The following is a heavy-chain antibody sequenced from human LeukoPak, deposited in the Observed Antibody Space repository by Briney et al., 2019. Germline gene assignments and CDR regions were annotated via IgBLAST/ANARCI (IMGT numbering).Heavy chain of an antibody. CDR3: ARGGGGQYPWSFDH. D-gene: IGHD2-2*01. CDR2: IWCDGSNK. CDR1: QFTFSSYD. Sequence: GGSVRLSCAASQFTFSSYDIHWIPQAPGKGLEGVTDIWCDGSNKCYADSVKGRFTLSRDNSQSTLYLQMSSMRGEDSAVYYCARGGGGQYPWSFDHWGQGNLVTVSS. V-gene: IGHV3-33*01. J-gene: IGHJ4*02.